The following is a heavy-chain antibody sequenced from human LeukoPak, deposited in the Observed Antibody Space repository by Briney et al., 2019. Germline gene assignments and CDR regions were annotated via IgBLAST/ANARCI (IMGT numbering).Heavy chain of an antibody. CDR2: ISGSGGST. CDR1: GFTFSDYA. V-gene: IGHV3-23*01. J-gene: IGHJ4*02. CDR3: AKSKGYSSSWYGDY. D-gene: IGHD6-13*01. Sequence: GGSLRLSCAVSGFTFSDYAMSWVRQAPGKGLEWVSAISGSGGSTYYADSVKGRFTISRDNSKNTLYLQMNSLRAEDTAVYYCAKSKGYSSSWYGDYWGQGTLVTVSS.